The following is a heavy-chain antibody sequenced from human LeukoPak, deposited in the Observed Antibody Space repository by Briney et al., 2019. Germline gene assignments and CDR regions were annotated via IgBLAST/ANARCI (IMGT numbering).Heavy chain of an antibody. D-gene: IGHD4-23*01. V-gene: IGHV3-23*01. CDR1: GFTFSSYS. CDR2: ISGSGGST. J-gene: IGHJ4*02. Sequence: SGGSLRLSCAASGFTFSSYSMNWVRQAPGKGLEWVSAISGSGGSTYYADSVKGRCTISRDNSKNTLYLQMNSLRAEDTAVYYCAKGGNYIGADFDYWGQGTLVTVSS. CDR3: AKGGNYIGADFDY.